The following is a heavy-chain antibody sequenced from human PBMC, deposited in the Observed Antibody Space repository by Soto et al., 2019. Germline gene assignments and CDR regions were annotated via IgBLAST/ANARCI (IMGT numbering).Heavy chain of an antibody. D-gene: IGHD3-10*01. CDR3: AEEGNGLGKDLDY. Sequence: EVQLLESGGGLVQPGGSLRLSCAASGLTLSNYGVSWVRQAPGKGLEWVSAISYSDGGTYYADSVKGRFTISRDNSINTLYLQMNNLRVEDTALYYCAEEGNGLGKDLDYWGQGTLVTVSS. J-gene: IGHJ4*02. CDR2: ISYSDGGT. V-gene: IGHV3-23*01. CDR1: GLTLSNYG.